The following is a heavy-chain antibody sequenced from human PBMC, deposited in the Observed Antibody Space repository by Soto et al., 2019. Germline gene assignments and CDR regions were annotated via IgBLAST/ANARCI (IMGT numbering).Heavy chain of an antibody. D-gene: IGHD2-2*01. CDR3: AGDPGIVVAPVTLGDYLDY. J-gene: IGHJ4*02. CDR2: ISYDGSSK. Sequence: QVQLVESGGGVVQPGRSLRLSCAASGFTFSSYAMHWVRQAPGKGLEWVAVISYDGSSKYYAESVKGRFSISRDNSKNTLYVQMNNLTSEDTAVYYCAGDPGIVVAPVTLGDYLDYWGQGTLVTVSS. CDR1: GFTFSSYA. V-gene: IGHV3-30*04.